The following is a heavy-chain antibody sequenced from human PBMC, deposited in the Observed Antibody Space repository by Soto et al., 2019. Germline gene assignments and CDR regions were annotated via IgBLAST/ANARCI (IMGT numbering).Heavy chain of an antibody. CDR1: GGSISSGGYY. Sequence: QVQLQESGPGLVKPSQTLSLTCTVSGGSISSGGYYWSWIRQHPGKGLEWIGYIHYSGSTYYNPSLKSRVTISVDTSKNQFSLKLSSVTAADTAVYYCAREGYCSGGSCHPFDYWGQGTLVTVSS. CDR3: AREGYCSGGSCHPFDY. CDR2: IHYSGST. D-gene: IGHD2-15*01. V-gene: IGHV4-31*03. J-gene: IGHJ4*02.